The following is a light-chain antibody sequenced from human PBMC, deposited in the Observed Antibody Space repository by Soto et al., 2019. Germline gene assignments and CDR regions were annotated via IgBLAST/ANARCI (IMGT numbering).Light chain of an antibody. CDR3: QQYGDWPPET. V-gene: IGKV3-15*01. CDR1: QSVSRN. Sequence: EVVLTQSPATLSVSPWDRATLSCRASQSVSRNLAWYQQKPGQAPRRLIYGASTRATGVPARFSGSGSATEFTLSISSLQSEDVAVYYCQQYGDWPPETFGQGTKLEI. J-gene: IGKJ2*01. CDR2: GAS.